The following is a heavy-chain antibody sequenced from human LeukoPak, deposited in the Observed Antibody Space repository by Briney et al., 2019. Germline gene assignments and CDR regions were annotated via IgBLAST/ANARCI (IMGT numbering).Heavy chain of an antibody. D-gene: IGHD2-15*01. V-gene: IGHV4-59*01. J-gene: IGHJ5*02. CDR2: IYYSGST. CDR3: ARGIPRGYCSGGSCRGHWFDP. CDR1: GGSISSYY. Sequence: SETLSLTCTVSGGSISSYYWSWIRQPPGKGLEWIGYIYYSGSTNYNPSLKSRVTISVDTSKNQFSLKLSSVTAADTAVYYCARGIPRGYCSGGSCRGHWFDPWGQGTLVTVSS.